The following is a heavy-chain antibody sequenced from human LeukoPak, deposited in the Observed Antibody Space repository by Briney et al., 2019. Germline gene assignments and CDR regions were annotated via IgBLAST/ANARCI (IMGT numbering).Heavy chain of an antibody. V-gene: IGHV3-21*01. J-gene: IGHJ4*02. CDR3: ARRAPSHDFDS. CDR1: GFLFSSSS. Sequence: GGSLRLSCAASGFLFSSSSMNWVRQAPGKGLEWVSSISSSSSYIYYADSVKGRFTISRDNAKNSLYLQMNSLRAEDTAVYYCARRAPSHDFDSWGQGTLVTVSS. CDR2: ISSSSSYI.